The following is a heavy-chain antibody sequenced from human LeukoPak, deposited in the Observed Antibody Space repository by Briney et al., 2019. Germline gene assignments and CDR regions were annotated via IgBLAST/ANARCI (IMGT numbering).Heavy chain of an antibody. D-gene: IGHD2-21*02. V-gene: IGHV3-7*01. J-gene: IGHJ4*02. CDR2: IKQDGNEK. CDR3: ARDIVMMTAFQDY. CDR1: GFTFSSYS. Sequence: GGSLRLSCAASGFTFSSYSMNWVRQAPGKGLEWVANIKQDGNEKYYVDSVKGRFTISRDNAKKSLYLQMNSLRSEDTAVYFCARDIVMMTAFQDYWGQGTLVTVSS.